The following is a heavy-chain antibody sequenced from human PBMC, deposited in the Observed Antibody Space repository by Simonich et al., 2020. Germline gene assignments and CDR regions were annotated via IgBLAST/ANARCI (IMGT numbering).Heavy chain of an antibody. CDR3: ARNRLDY. V-gene: IGHV3-74*01. CDR1: GFTFSSYW. Sequence: EVQLVESGGGLVQPGGSLRLSCAASGFTFSSYWMHWGRQAPGKGLGVVSRMNGDGSSTSDADSVKGRFTISRDNAKNTLYLQMNSLRAEDTAVYYCARNRLDYWGQGTLVTVSS. J-gene: IGHJ4*02. CDR2: MNGDGSST.